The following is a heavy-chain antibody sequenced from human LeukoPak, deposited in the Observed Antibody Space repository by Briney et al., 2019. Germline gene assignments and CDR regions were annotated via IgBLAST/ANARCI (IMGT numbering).Heavy chain of an antibody. J-gene: IGHJ6*02. CDR1: GGSISSSY. V-gene: IGHV4-59*01. D-gene: IGHD6-19*01. Sequence: SQTLSLTCTVSGGSISSSYWSWVRQPPGKGLEWIGYIDNSGSTNYNPSLKSRVTISLDTPKSQFSLKLSSVTAADTAVYYCARAPLYSGGSGWSIYYFYAMDVWGQGTTVTVS. CDR2: IDNSGST. CDR3: ARAPLYSGGSGWSIYYFYAMDV.